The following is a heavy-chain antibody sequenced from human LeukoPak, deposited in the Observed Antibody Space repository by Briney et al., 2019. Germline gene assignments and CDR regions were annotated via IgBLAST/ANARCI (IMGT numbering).Heavy chain of an antibody. J-gene: IGHJ4*02. CDR3: ARVRGYGSESFDY. CDR2: ISSSGSII. D-gene: IGHD3-10*01. CDR1: GFTFSSYE. Sequence: GGSLRLSCAASGFTFSSYEMNWVCHAPREGLEWVSYISSSGSIIHYADAVKGRFTTSTDNAKNSLHLQMNSLRAEDTAIYYCARVRGYGSESFDYWGQGTLVTVSS. V-gene: IGHV3-48*03.